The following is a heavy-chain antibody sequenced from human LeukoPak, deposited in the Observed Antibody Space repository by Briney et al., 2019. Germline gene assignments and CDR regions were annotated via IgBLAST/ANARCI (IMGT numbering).Heavy chain of an antibody. CDR2: INQDGSDK. V-gene: IGHV3-7*03. Sequence: GGSLRHSCAASGFTFSSYWMTWVRQAPGKGLEWVANINQDGSDKYYVDSVKGRFAISRDNAKNSLYLQMNSLRVEDTAVYYCARDRSLGCDHWGRGTLVTVSS. CDR3: ARDRSLGCDH. J-gene: IGHJ4*02. CDR1: GFTFSSYW. D-gene: IGHD1-26*01.